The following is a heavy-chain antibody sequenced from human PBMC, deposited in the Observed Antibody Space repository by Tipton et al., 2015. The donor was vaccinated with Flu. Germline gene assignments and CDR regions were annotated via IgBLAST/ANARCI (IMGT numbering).Heavy chain of an antibody. V-gene: IGHV3-23*01. Sequence: SLRLSCTVSGGSIGVTTYYWGWIRQAPGKGPEWVSISSRNGDETHYVDSVKGRFTISRDNSKNMVYLQMDSLRVEDTAVYYCATDLWGPGTRVTVSS. CDR1: GGSIGVTTYY. CDR3: ATDL. J-gene: IGHJ3*01. CDR2: SSRNGDET.